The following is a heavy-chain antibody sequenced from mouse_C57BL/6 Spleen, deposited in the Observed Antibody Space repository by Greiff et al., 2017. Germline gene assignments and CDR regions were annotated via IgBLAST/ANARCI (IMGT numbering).Heavy chain of an antibody. V-gene: IGHV14-1*01. J-gene: IGHJ3*01. D-gene: IGHD2-1*01. CDR2: IDPEDGDT. CDR1: GFNIKDYY. Sequence: EVQLQQSGAELVRPGASVKLSCTASGFNIKDYYMHWVKQRPEQGLEWIGRIDPEDGDTEYAPKFQGKATMTADTSSNTAYLQLSCLTSEDTAVYYCTIYYGNYLCAYWGQGTLVTVSA. CDR3: TIYYGNYLCAY.